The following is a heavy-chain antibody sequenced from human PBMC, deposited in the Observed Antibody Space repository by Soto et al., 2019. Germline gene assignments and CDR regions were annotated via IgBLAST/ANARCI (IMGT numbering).Heavy chain of an antibody. J-gene: IGHJ4*02. Sequence: EVQLLESGGGVVQPGGSLRLSCAASGFIFGDYAMTWVRQAPGKGLEWVSAINSTGSSTYVADSVKGRSTISRDNSKNPLSLQMDLLGDEYTAIYYAAEGVKGYFVSSFDYWGQGALVTVSS. V-gene: IGHV3-23*01. CDR3: AEGVKGYFVSSFDY. CDR2: INSTGSST. CDR1: GFIFGDYA. D-gene: IGHD1-26*01.